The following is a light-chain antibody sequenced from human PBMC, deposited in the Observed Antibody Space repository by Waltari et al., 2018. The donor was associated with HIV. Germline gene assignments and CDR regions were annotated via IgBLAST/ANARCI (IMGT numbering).Light chain of an antibody. V-gene: IGKV1-8*01. J-gene: IGKJ4*01. CDR3: QQYSTYPLT. CDR2: GAS. Sequence: AVRMTQSPSSLSASTGDRINITCRASQDIGNYLAWYQQKPQKAPKFLIYGASTLHSGVPSRFSGKGSGTDFTLTISCLQSEDLATYYCQQYSTYPLTFGGGT. CDR1: QDIGNY.